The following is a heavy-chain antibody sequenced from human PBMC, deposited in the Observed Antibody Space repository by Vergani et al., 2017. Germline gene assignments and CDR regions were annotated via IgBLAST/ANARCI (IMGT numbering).Heavy chain of an antibody. D-gene: IGHD6-19*01. CDR3: ARDPGAVAGIYYFDY. Sequence: QVQLQESGPGLVKPPGTLSLTCAVSGDSISSNNCWTWVRQPPGKGLEWIGEICHTEDTKYSPSLKSRVTVSVDESRNLFSLRLNSVTAADTAVYYCARDPGAVAGIYYFDYWGQGTLVTVSS. CDR1: GDSISSNNC. J-gene: IGHJ4*02. CDR2: ICHTEDT. V-gene: IGHV4-4*03.